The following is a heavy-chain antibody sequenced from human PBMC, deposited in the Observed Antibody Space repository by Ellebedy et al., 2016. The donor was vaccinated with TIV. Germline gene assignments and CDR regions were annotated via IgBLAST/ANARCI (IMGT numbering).Heavy chain of an antibody. CDR3: ATDEIGDRDFDY. CDR1: GFTFRSSE. Sequence: GESLKISCVASGFTFRSSEMNWVRQAPGQGLEWLAFIPTDDSRRGYADSVKGRFIISGDNAKNSLYLQMNSLRAEDTAVYYCATDEIGDRDFDYWGQGTLVTVSS. CDR2: IPTDDSRR. J-gene: IGHJ4*02. V-gene: IGHV3-48*03. D-gene: IGHD3-16*01.